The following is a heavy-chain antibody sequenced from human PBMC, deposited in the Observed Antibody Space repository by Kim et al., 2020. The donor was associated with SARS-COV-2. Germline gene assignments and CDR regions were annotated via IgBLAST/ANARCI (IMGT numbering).Heavy chain of an antibody. V-gene: IGHV3-23*01. D-gene: IGHD6-13*01. CDR3: AKGSSWYINDYYYMDV. Sequence: SMTGRFTISRDNYKNTLYHQMNSLRAEDTAVYYCAKGSSWYINDYYYMDVWGKRTTVTVSS. J-gene: IGHJ6*03.